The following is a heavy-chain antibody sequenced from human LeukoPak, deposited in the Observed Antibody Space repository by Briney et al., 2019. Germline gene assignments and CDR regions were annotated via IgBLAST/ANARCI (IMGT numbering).Heavy chain of an antibody. J-gene: IGHJ4*02. D-gene: IGHD3-16*01. CDR2: IYSDGRAT. V-gene: IGHV3-74*01. CDR1: GFTFSSYW. Sequence: GGSVRLSCAASGFTFSSYWMHWGRQAPGKGLVWVSRIYSDGRATSYAASLHVLSNVSRDNAKNTLYLQMNSLRAEDTAVYFCSREGQGGRHFDYSGDRE. CDR3: SREGQGGRHFDYS.